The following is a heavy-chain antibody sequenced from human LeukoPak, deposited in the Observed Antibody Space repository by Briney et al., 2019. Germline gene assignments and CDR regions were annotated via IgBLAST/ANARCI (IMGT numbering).Heavy chain of an antibody. CDR3: ARRGYAHSVYYAPNWFDP. V-gene: IGHV5-51*01. D-gene: IGHD5/OR15-5a*01. Sequence: GESLQISCKGSGYSFTSYWIGWVRQMPGKGLVWMGIIYPGDSDTRYSPSFQGQVTISADKANSTAYLQWSSRKASYTAMYYCARRGYAHSVYYAPNWFDPWGQGTLVTVSS. CDR1: GYSFTSYW. J-gene: IGHJ5*02. CDR2: IYPGDSDT.